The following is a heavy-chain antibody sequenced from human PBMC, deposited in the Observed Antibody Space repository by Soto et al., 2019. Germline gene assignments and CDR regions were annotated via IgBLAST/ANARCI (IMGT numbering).Heavy chain of an antibody. CDR1: GFSLSTSGVG. Sequence: QITVKESGPKLVKPSQTLTLTCAFSGFSLSTSGVGVGWVRQPPGKAPEWLALIYWDDDKRYRPSLKGRLSITKDTSKDQVVFTMTNMDPVDTATYYCVLQDWNNNSYYFELWGRGTLVTVSS. CDR2: IYWDDDK. CDR3: VLQDWNNNSYYFEL. D-gene: IGHD1-1*01. J-gene: IGHJ2*01. V-gene: IGHV2-5*02.